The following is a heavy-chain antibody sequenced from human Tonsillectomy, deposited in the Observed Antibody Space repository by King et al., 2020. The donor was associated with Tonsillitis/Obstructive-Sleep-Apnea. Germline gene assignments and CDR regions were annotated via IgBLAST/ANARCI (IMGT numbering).Heavy chain of an antibody. CDR3: SRSRLLRFRARDWFDP. J-gene: IGHJ5*02. V-gene: IGHV1-2*06. Sequence: QLVQSGAEVKKPGASVKVSCKASGYTFTGYYMHWVRQAPGQGLEWMGRINPNSGGTNYEQKFQGRVTMTRDTSISTAYMELSRLRADDTAGYYWSRSRLLRFRARDWFDPWGQGTLVTVSS. CDR1: GYTFTGYY. D-gene: IGHD3-3*01. CDR2: INPNSGGT.